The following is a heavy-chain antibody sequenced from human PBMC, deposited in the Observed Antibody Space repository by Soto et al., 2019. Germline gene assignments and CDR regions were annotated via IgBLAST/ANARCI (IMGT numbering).Heavy chain of an antibody. Sequence: EVQVVESGGGLIQPGGSLRLSCEVSGFSVTANYMSWVRQAPEKVLEWVSVIYSGGSTYYVDSVKGRFSISRDISKNTLYLQMNSLRDEDTAVYYCHGYGYWGQGTLVTVSS. D-gene: IGHD5-12*01. V-gene: IGHV3-53*01. CDR2: IYSGGST. J-gene: IGHJ4*02. CDR3: HGYGY. CDR1: GFSVTANY.